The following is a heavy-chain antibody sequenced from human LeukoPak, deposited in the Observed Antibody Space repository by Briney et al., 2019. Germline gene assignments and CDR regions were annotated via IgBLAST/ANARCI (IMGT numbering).Heavy chain of an antibody. D-gene: IGHD4-23*01. CDR1: GYSISSGYY. J-gene: IGHJ4*02. CDR2: IYHSGST. Sequence: SETLSLTCTVSGYSISSGYYWGWIRQPPGKGLEWIGSIYHSGSTYYNPSLKSRVTISVDTSKNQFSLKLSSVTAADTAVYYCARDDYGGRGEFDYWGQGTLVTVSS. V-gene: IGHV4-38-2*02. CDR3: ARDDYGGRGEFDY.